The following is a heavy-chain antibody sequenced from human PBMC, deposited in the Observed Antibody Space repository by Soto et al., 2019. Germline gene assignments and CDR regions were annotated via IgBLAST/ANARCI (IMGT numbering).Heavy chain of an antibody. CDR3: AKGRGGSGSLTPRVDF. J-gene: IGHJ4*02. D-gene: IGHD3-10*01. CDR1: GFTFNNYA. CDR2: ISGGGDTT. V-gene: IGHV3-23*01. Sequence: GGSLRHSCAASGFTFNNYAMTWVRQPPGKGLEWVSAISGGGDTTSYADSVKGRFTVSRDGSKNTLYLQMSSLRAEDTALYYCAKGRGGSGSLTPRVDFWGQGT.